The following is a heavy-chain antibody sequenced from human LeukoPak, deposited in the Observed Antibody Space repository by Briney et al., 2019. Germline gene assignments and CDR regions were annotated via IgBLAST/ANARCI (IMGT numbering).Heavy chain of an antibody. D-gene: IGHD3/OR15-3a*01. J-gene: IGHJ3*02. CDR3: ARDPDNFGLGNAFDI. CDR2: INPKSGGT. Sequence: ASVKVSCKASGYTFTSYGISWVRQAPGQGLEWMGWINPKSGGTKYAQKFQDRVTMTRDTSISTACMYLSRLRSDDTAVYYCARDPDNFGLGNAFDIWGQGTMVTVSS. V-gene: IGHV1-2*02. CDR1: GYTFTSYG.